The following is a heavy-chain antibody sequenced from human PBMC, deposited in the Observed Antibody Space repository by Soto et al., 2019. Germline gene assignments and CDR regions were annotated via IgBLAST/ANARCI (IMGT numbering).Heavy chain of an antibody. V-gene: IGHV1-69*01. D-gene: IGHD3-10*01. CDR1: VEFFRNYG. CDR2: IIPIFGTI. CDR3: ARVFPDGWVEPGVVRGYLDT. Sequence: QAQLVQSGAEVKEPGSSVKLSCKASVEFFRNYGISWVRQAPGQGLEWMGGIIPIFGTISNAEKFQGRVTIAADESTNTVYMELRNLRSADTALYFCARVFPDGWVEPGVVRGYLDTWGRGTLVTVSS. J-gene: IGHJ4*02.